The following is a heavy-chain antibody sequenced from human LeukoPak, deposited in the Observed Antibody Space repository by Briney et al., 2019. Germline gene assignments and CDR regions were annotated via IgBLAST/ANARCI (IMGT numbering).Heavy chain of an antibody. D-gene: IGHD3-22*01. J-gene: IGHJ4*02. CDR3: ARGRNQLTHSDYSSGAQRIFDY. CDR2: INPNSGGT. Sequence: GASVKVSCKASGYTFTGYYMHWVRQAPGQGLEWMGRINPNSGGTNYAQKFQGRVTMTRDTSISTAYMELSWLRSDDTAVYYCARGRNQLTHSDYSSGAQRIFDYWGQGTLVTVSS. V-gene: IGHV1-2*06. CDR1: GYTFTGYY.